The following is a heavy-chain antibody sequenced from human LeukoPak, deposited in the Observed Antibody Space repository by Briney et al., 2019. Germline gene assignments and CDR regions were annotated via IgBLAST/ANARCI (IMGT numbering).Heavy chain of an antibody. J-gene: IGHJ4*02. CDR3: ARPIPYYYDSSGTPDY. CDR2: ISAYNGNT. Sequence: ASVKVSCKASGYTFTNYGINWVRQAPGQGLEWMGWISAYNGNTNYAQKFQGRVTMTRDTSISTAYMELSRLRSDDTAVYYCARPIPYYYDSSGTPDYWGQGTLVTVSS. D-gene: IGHD3-22*01. CDR1: GYTFTNYG. V-gene: IGHV1-18*01.